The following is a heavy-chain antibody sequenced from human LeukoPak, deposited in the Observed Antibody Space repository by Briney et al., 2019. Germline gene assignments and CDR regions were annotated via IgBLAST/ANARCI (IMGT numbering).Heavy chain of an antibody. CDR2: ISGSGVST. J-gene: IGHJ4*02. D-gene: IGHD1-26*01. Sequence: GGSLRLSCAASGFTFSTSAMSWVRQAPGKGLEGVSTISGSGVSTYYADTVKGRFTISRDNSKNTLYLQMNSLRAEDTAVYYCARDGGATTHFDYWGQGTLVTVSS. CDR1: GFTFSTSA. CDR3: ARDGGATTHFDY. V-gene: IGHV3-23*01.